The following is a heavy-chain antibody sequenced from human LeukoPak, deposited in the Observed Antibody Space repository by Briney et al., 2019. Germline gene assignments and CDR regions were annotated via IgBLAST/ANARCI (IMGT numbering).Heavy chain of an antibody. CDR3: LGAFDF. V-gene: IGHV3-21*01. Sequence: GGSLRLSCAASGFTFSNAWMSWVRQAPGKGLEWVSSISSSSTYIHYADSVKGRFTISRDNAQNSLYLQMTSLRVEDTAVYYCLGAFDFWGQGTMVTVSS. CDR1: GFTFSNAW. J-gene: IGHJ3*01. CDR2: ISSSSTYI.